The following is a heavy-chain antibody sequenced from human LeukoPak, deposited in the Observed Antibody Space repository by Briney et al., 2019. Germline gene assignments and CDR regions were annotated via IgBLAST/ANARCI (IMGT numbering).Heavy chain of an antibody. Sequence: SETLSLTCTVSGGSISTYYWSWIRQPPGKGLEWIEYIDYRGSTTYNPSLRSRVTISVDTSRNQFSLKLYSVTAADTAVYYCARSRSGYSYDHAAFEIWGQGTMVTVSS. J-gene: IGHJ3*02. D-gene: IGHD5-18*01. V-gene: IGHV4-59*01. CDR2: IDYRGST. CDR1: GGSISTYY. CDR3: ARSRSGYSYDHAAFEI.